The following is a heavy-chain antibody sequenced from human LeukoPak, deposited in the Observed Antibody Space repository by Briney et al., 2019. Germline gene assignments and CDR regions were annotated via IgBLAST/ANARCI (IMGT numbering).Heavy chain of an antibody. Sequence: GRSLRLSCAASGFTFSSYAMHWVRQAPGKGLEWVAVISYDGSNKYYADSVKGRFTISRDNSKNTLYLQMNSLRAEDTAVYYCARDGGVYYYGSGSYYYYWGQGTLVTVPS. J-gene: IGHJ4*02. V-gene: IGHV3-30*04. D-gene: IGHD3-10*01. CDR1: GFTFSSYA. CDR3: ARDGGVYYYGSGSYYYY. CDR2: ISYDGSNK.